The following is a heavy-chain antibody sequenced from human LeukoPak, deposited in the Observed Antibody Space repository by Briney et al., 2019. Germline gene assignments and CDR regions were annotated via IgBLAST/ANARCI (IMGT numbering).Heavy chain of an antibody. J-gene: IGHJ4*02. CDR1: GFTFPNAW. Sequence: KAGGSLRLSCAASGFTFPNAWVNWVRQAPGKGLEWVGHIKSKGNGGTIDYAAPVNGRFTISGDDSKNTVYLQMNSLEIEDTAVYFCTTDPGRGVRGYWGQGTLVTVSS. D-gene: IGHD3-10*01. CDR2: IKSKGNGGTI. CDR3: TTDPGRGVRGY. V-gene: IGHV3-15*01.